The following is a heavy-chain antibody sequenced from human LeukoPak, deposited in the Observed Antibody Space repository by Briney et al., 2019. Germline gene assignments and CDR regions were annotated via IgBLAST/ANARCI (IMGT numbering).Heavy chain of an antibody. CDR1: GFTFSSYV. V-gene: IGHV3-7*01. CDR2: IKQDGSEK. Sequence: GGSLRLSCAASGFTFSSYVMHWVRQAPGKGLEWVANIKQDGSEKYYVDSVKGRFTISRDNAKNSLFLQMNSLRAEDTAVYYCARGLWFGDDAFDIWGQGTMVTVSS. J-gene: IGHJ3*02. D-gene: IGHD3-10*01. CDR3: ARGLWFGDDAFDI.